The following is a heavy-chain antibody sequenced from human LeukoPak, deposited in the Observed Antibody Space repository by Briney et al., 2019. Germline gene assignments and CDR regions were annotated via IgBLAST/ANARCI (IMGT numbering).Heavy chain of an antibody. CDR2: TVSRGTT. CDR3: AKCSTSAYTTGWCNWIDP. CDR1: GFTFTSDA. J-gene: IGHJ5*02. Sequence: PGGSLRLSCVASGFTFTSDAMNWVRQAQGKGLEWVSSTVSRGTTQYADSVKGRFTVSRDTSKNTLYLQMNSLRADDTAVYYCAKCSTSAYTTGWCNWIDPWGQGTLVTVSS. V-gene: IGHV3-23*01. D-gene: IGHD6-19*01.